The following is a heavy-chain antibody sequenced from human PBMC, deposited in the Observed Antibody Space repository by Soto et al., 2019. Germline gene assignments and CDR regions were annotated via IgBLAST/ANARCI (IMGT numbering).Heavy chain of an antibody. CDR2: IYYSGST. CDR1: GGSISSSSYY. D-gene: IGHD6-6*01. Sequence: KNXGTMSLTCTVSGGSISSSSYYWGWIRQPPGKGLEWIGSIYYSGSTYYNPSLKSRVTISVDTSKNQFSLKLSSVTAADTAVYYCARHVGSSSSGLSEYFQHWGQGTLVTVSS. V-gene: IGHV4-39*01. CDR3: ARHVGSSSSGLSEYFQH. J-gene: IGHJ1*01.